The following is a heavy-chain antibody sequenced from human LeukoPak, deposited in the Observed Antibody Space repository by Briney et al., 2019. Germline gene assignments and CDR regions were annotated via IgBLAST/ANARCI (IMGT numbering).Heavy chain of an antibody. Sequence: GGSLRLSCAASGFIFSGYWMHWVRQAPGKGPVWVSRIKSDGSSTSYADSVKGRFTISRDNAKNTLYLQMNSLRVEDTAVYYCARDGGYAGNGLGPWGQGPLVTVSS. CDR3: ARDGGYAGNGLGP. D-gene: IGHD6-25*01. V-gene: IGHV3-74*01. J-gene: IGHJ5*02. CDR1: GFIFSGYW. CDR2: IKSDGSST.